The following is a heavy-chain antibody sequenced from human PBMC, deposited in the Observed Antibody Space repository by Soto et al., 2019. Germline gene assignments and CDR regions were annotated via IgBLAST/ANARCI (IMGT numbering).Heavy chain of an antibody. CDR3: AGSTPFGDYVH. J-gene: IGHJ4*02. CDR1: GFTFSSYA. CDR2: ISGSVGST. D-gene: IGHD4-17*01. V-gene: IGHV3-23*01. Sequence: EVQLLESGGGLVQPGGSLRLSCAASGFTFSSYAMSGVRQAPGKGLEWVSAISGSVGSTYYADSVKGRFTISRDNSKNTLYLQMNSLRAEDTAVYYCAGSTPFGDYVHWGQGTLVTVSS.